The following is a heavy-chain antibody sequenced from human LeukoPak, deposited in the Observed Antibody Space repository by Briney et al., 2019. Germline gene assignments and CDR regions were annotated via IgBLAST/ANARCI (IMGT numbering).Heavy chain of an antibody. D-gene: IGHD2-15*01. CDR2: IYSDGST. CDR3: ARVQGGSLFWWY. J-gene: IGHJ4*01. Sequence: GGSLRLYFAASGFTVSSNYMTWVRQAPGKGLEWVSVIYSDGSTYYADSVKGRFTISRDNSRDTLYLQMNSLRAEDTAVYYCARVQGGSLFWWYWGYGTLVTVSS. V-gene: IGHV3-66*01. CDR1: GFTVSSNY.